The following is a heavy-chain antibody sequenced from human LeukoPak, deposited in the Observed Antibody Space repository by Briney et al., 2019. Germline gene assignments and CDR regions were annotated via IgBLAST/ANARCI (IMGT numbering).Heavy chain of an antibody. J-gene: IGHJ5*01. D-gene: IGHD3-3*01. CDR3: ARVRRSLNWFDS. CDR2: IYYSGIT. Sequence: SETLSLTCAVSGDSISTTNYYWGWIRQPPGKGLEWIGIIYYSGITHYNPSLKSRVTILVDTSKNQFSLKLSSVTDADTAVYYCARVRRSLNWFDSWGQGPRSPSPQ. V-gene: IGHV4-39*01. CDR1: GDSISTTNYY.